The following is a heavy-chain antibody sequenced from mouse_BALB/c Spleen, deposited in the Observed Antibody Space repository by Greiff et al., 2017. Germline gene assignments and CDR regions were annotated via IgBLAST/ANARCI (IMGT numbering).Heavy chain of an antibody. CDR3: GREVYGNYAWFAY. D-gene: IGHD2-1*01. V-gene: IGHV1-20*01. CDR1: GYSFTGYF. Sequence: EVQLQESGPELVKPGASVKISCKASGYSFTGYFMNWVKQSHGKSLEWIGRINPYNGDTFYNQKVKGKATLAVDKSSSTAHLQLRSLTSEDTAVYYCGREVYGNYAWFAYWGQGTLVTVSA. CDR2: INPYNGDT. J-gene: IGHJ3*01.